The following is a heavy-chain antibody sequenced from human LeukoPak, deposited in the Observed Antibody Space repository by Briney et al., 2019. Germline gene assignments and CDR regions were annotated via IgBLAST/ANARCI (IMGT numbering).Heavy chain of an antibody. Sequence: SETLSLTCTVSGGSISSSSYYLGWIRQPPGKGLEWIGSIYYSGSTYYNPSLKSRVTISVDTSKNQFSLKLSSVTAADTAVYYCARPLMGLREYYYYYMDVWGKGTTVTVSS. CDR2: IYYSGST. CDR3: ARPLMGLREYYYYYMDV. J-gene: IGHJ6*03. CDR1: GGSISSSSYY. D-gene: IGHD4-17*01. V-gene: IGHV4-39*01.